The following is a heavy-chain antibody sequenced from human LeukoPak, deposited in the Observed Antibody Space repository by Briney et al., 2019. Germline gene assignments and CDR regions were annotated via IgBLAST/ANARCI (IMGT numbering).Heavy chain of an antibody. CDR1: GYTFTRYA. V-gene: IGHV1-3*01. Sequence: ASVKVSCKASGYTFTRYALNRVRQAPGQRLEWMGWINAGNGNTKYSQKFQGRVTITRDTSASTAYMELSSLRSEDSAVYYCTREGRGFYPYYFDYWGQGTLVTVSS. D-gene: IGHD3-3*01. J-gene: IGHJ4*02. CDR3: TREGRGFYPYYFDY. CDR2: INAGNGNT.